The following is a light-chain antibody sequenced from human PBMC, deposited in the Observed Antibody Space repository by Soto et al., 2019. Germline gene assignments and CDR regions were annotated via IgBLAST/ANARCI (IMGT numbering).Light chain of an antibody. CDR1: QGIRSD. V-gene: IGKV1-6*01. Sequence: IQMTHSPSSLSASVGDRVTITCRASQGIRSDLGWFQQKPGKAPKLLISATSILQSGVPSRFSGSGSGTDFTLTIGGLQPEDFASYYCLQDYTYPWTFGQGTKVDIK. CDR3: LQDYTYPWT. CDR2: ATS. J-gene: IGKJ1*01.